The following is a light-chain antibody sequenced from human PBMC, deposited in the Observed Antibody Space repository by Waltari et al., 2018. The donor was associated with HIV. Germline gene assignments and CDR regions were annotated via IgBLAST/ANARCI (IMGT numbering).Light chain of an antibody. CDR1: QSVSSSY. CDR2: GAS. J-gene: IGKJ4*01. V-gene: IGKV3-20*01. Sequence: EIVLTQSPGTPALSPGEGATLSCRASQSVSSSYLAWYQQKPGQAPRLLIYGASSRATGIPDRFSGSGSGTEFTLTISRLEPEDFAVYYCQQYGSSPPLTFGGGTKVEIK. CDR3: QQYGSSPPLT.